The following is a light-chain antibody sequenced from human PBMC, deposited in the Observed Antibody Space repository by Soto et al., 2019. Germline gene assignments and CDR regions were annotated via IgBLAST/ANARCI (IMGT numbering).Light chain of an antibody. CDR1: QNIRNH. CDR3: QQSYSTVWT. V-gene: IGKV1-39*01. J-gene: IGKJ1*01. CDR2: AAS. Sequence: DIQMTQSPSSLSASVGDSVTITCRASQNIRNHVNWYQQQPGKAPKLLIYAASSLQSGVPTRFSGSASGTDFTLTISRLQPGDFATYYCQQSYSTVWTFGQGTKVEIQ.